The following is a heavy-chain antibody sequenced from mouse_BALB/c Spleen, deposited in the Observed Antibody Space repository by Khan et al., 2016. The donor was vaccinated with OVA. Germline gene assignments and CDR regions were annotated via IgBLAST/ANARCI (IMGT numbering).Heavy chain of an antibody. CDR2: ISCYNGST. Sequence: LVKTGASVKISCKASGFSFTGYYMPWVKQSPGKSLEWVGYISCYNGSTTYNQKFKGKATFTIDTSSSTVYMQFNSLTSEDTAVYYCARGAYYGSSSFTYWGQGTLVTVSA. CDR3: ARGAYYGSSSFTY. J-gene: IGHJ3*01. D-gene: IGHD1-1*01. V-gene: IGHV1S34*01. CDR1: GFSFTGYY.